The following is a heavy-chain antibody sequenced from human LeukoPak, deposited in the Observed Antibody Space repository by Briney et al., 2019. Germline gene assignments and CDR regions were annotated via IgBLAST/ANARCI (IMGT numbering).Heavy chain of an antibody. J-gene: IGHJ4*02. CDR3: ARGPFGVVIN. V-gene: IGHV4-39*07. CDR2: IYYSGST. Sequence: SETLSLTCTVSGGSISGSSYYWGWIRQPPGKGLEWIGSIYYSGSTYYNPSLKSRVTISVDTSKNQFSLKLSSVTAADTAVYYCARGPFGVVINWGQGTLVTVSS. D-gene: IGHD3-3*01. CDR1: GGSISGSSYY.